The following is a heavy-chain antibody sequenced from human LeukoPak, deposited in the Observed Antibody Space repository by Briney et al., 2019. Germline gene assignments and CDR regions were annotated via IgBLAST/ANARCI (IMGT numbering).Heavy chain of an antibody. D-gene: IGHD5-18*01. V-gene: IGHV5-51*01. CDR1: GYSFTSYW. CDR3: ARREWDSYGLYYFDY. J-gene: IGHJ4*02. Sequence: GESLKISCKGSGYSFTSYWIGWVRQMPGKGLEWMGIIYPGDSDTRYSPSFQGQVTISADKSISTAYLQWGSLKASDTAMYYCARREWDSYGLYYFDYWGQGTLVTVSS. CDR2: IYPGDSDT.